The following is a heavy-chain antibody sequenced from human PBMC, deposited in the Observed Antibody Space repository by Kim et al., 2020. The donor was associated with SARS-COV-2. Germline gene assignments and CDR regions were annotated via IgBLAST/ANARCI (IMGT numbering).Heavy chain of an antibody. CDR3: ATDLIPSGYGDYEIRY. Sequence: ASVKVSCKVSGYTLTELSMHWVRQAPGKGLEWMGGFDPEDGETIYAQKFQGRVTMTEDTSTDTAYMELSSLRSEDTAVYYCATDLIPSGYGDYEIRYWGQGTLVTVSS. CDR1: GYTLTELS. D-gene: IGHD4-17*01. J-gene: IGHJ4*02. V-gene: IGHV1-24*01. CDR2: FDPEDGET.